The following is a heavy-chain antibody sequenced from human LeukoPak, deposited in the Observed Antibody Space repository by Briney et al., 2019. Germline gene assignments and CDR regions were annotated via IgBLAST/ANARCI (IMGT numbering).Heavy chain of an antibody. CDR3: ARGGDVDTAMVYGFDY. D-gene: IGHD5-18*01. Sequence: ASVKVSCKASGYTFTSYYMHWVRQAPGQGLEWMGIINPSGGSTSYAQKFQGRVTMTRDTSTSTVYVELSSLRSEDTAVYYCARGGDVDTAMVYGFDYWGQGTLVTVSS. CDR2: INPSGGST. CDR1: GYTFTSYY. V-gene: IGHV1-46*01. J-gene: IGHJ4*02.